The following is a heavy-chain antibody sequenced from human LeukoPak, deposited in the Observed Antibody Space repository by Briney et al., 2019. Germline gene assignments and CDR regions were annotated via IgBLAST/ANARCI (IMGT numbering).Heavy chain of an antibody. D-gene: IGHD6-13*01. Sequence: YPGGSLRLSCAASGFTFSTYNMNWVRQAPGKGLEWVTIISYDGSNKYYADSVKGRFTISRDNSKNTLYLQMNSLRTEDTAVYYCARGDKQLVFNRNKGGFDPWGQGTLVTVSS. CDR2: ISYDGSNK. J-gene: IGHJ5*02. V-gene: IGHV3-30*03. CDR1: GFTFSTYN. CDR3: ARGDKQLVFNRNKGGFDP.